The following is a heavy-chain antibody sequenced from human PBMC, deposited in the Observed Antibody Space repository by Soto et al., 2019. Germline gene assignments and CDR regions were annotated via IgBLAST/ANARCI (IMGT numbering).Heavy chain of an antibody. V-gene: IGHV3-7*01. CDR3: ARDGGRAGPGVFIRDY. D-gene: IGHD6-13*01. Sequence: GGSLRLSCAASGFTFSSYAMSWVRQAPGKGLEWVANIKQDGSEKYYVDSVKGRFTISRDNAKNSLYLQMNSLRAEDTAVYYCARDGGRAGPGVFIRDYWGQGTLVTVSS. CDR2: IKQDGSEK. J-gene: IGHJ4*02. CDR1: GFTFSSYA.